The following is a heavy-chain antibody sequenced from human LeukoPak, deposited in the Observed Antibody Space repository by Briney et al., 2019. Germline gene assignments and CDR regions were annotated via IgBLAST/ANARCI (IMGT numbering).Heavy chain of an antibody. Sequence: GGSLRLSCAASGFTVNSNYMNWVRQAPGRGLEWVSYITSSGRTKYYADSVKGRFTISRDNAKNSLYLQMNSLGADDTAVYYCAGGGQWLVHWGQGTLVTVSS. V-gene: IGHV3-48*03. J-gene: IGHJ4*02. CDR3: AGGGQWLVH. D-gene: IGHD6-19*01. CDR1: GFTVNSNY. CDR2: ITSSGRTK.